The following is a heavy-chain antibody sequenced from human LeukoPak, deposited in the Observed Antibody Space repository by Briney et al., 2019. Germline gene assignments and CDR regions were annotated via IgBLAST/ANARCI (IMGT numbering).Heavy chain of an antibody. CDR3: AREKGSSNYDS. Sequence: GGSLRLSCAASGFTFNTYWIHWVRQVPGKGLVWVSRINGDGSSTAYADSVKGRFTIPRDNAKNTLYLQMNSLRAEDTAVYYCAREKGSSNYDSWGQGTLVTVSS. J-gene: IGHJ5*01. D-gene: IGHD4-11*01. CDR1: GFTFNTYW. CDR2: INGDGSST. V-gene: IGHV3-74*03.